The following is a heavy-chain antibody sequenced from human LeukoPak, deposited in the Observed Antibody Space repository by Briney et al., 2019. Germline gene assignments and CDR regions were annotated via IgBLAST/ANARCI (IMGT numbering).Heavy chain of an antibody. CDR2: IYYSGST. CDR1: GGSISSYY. Sequence: SETLSLTCTVSGGSISSYYWSWIRQPPGKGLEWIGYIYYSGSTNYNPSLKSRVTISVDTSKNQFSLKLSSETAADTAVYYCARLKRVTMVRGVIMFFDYWGQGTLVTVSS. J-gene: IGHJ4*02. D-gene: IGHD3-10*01. CDR3: ARLKRVTMVRGVIMFFDY. V-gene: IGHV4-59*08.